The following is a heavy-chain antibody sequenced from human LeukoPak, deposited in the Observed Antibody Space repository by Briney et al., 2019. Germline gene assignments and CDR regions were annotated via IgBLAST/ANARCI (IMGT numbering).Heavy chain of an antibody. J-gene: IGHJ4*02. D-gene: IGHD3-10*01. Sequence: GASVKVSCKASGYTFTTYGISWVRQAPGQGLEWMGWISAYNGDTNYAQELQGRVTMTTVTSTNTVYMELRSLRSDDTAVYYCARDGRFRELLDYWGQGTPVTVSS. CDR2: ISAYNGDT. CDR3: ARDGRFRELLDY. CDR1: GYTFTTYG. V-gene: IGHV1-18*01.